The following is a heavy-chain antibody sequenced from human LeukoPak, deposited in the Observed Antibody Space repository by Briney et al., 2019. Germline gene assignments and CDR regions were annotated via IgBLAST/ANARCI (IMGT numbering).Heavy chain of an antibody. CDR3: AKDGATRTNGIVGAIFDY. CDR1: GFTFSSYE. CDR2: ISSSGSTI. V-gene: IGHV3-48*03. Sequence: PGGSLRLSCAASGFTFSSYEMNWVRQAPGKGLEWVSYISSSGSTIYYADSVKGRFTISRDNAKNSLYLQMNSLRAEDTAVYYCAKDGATRTNGIVGAIFDYWGQGTLVTVSS. J-gene: IGHJ4*02. D-gene: IGHD1-26*01.